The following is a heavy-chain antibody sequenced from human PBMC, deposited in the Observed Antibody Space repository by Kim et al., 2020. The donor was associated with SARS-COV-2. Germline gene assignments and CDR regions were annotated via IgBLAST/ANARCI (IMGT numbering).Heavy chain of an antibody. CDR2: ISESGGCT. CDR1: GLTFSMHG. J-gene: IGHJ4*01. CDR3: AKDDWSSPSCNGGFDH. Sequence: GGSLRLSGVVSGLTFSMHGMHWVRQAPGKGLEWVSSISESGGCTFYADSVKGRFTISRDNFKNTLYLQMDGLTADDTAIYYCAKDDWSSPSCNGGFDHWG. V-gene: IGHV3-23*01. D-gene: IGHD2-2*01.